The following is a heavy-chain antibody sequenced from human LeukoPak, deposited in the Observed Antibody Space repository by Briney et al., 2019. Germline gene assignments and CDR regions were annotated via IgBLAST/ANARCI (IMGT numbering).Heavy chain of an antibody. CDR2: IHHSGSI. CDR3: ARDRYRNKILTWLDP. D-gene: IGHD1-26*01. J-gene: IGHJ5*02. CDR1: GYSISSGYY. V-gene: IGHV4-38-2*02. Sequence: SETLSLTCTVSGYSISSGYYWGWIRQSPGKGLEWIGSIHHSGSIYYNPSLKSRVTISVDTSKNKFSLKLRSVTAADMAVYYCARDRYRNKILTWLDPWGQGTLVTVSS.